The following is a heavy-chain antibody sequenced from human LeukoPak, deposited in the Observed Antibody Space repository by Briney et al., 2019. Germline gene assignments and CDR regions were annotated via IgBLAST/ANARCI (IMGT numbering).Heavy chain of an antibody. CDR3: ARDPYGDYVAGYYFDY. V-gene: IGHV4-4*07. CDR2: IYTSGST. Sequence: SETLSLTCTVSGGSISSYYWSWIRQPAGKGLEWIGRIYTSGSTNYNPSLKCRVTMSVDTSKNQFSLKLSSVTAADTAVYYCARDPYGDYVAGYYFDYWGQGTLVTVSS. J-gene: IGHJ4*02. CDR1: GGSISSYY. D-gene: IGHD4-17*01.